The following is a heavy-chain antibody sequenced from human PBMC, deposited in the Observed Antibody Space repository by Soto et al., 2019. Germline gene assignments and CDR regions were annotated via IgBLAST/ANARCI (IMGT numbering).Heavy chain of an antibody. D-gene: IGHD2-15*01. J-gene: IGHJ6*03. CDR3: ARFVHCSGCSCRTHYYYNYTDV. CDR2: IYYSGST. Sequence: SETLSLTCTVSGGSISRGGYYWSWIRQHPGMGLEWIGYIYYSGSTYYNPSLKSRVTISVDTSKNQFSLKLSSVTAADTAVYYCARFVHCSGCSCRTHYYYNYTDVWGKGTTVT. V-gene: IGHV4-31*03. CDR1: GGSISRGGYY.